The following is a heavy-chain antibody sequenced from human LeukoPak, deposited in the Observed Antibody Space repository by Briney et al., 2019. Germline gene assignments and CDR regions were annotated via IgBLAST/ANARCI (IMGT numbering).Heavy chain of an antibody. CDR2: ISAYNDNR. J-gene: IGHJ4*02. CDR1: DYTFTSFG. D-gene: IGHD4-17*01. CDR3: ARDYGDNSYFFDY. V-gene: IGHV1-18*01. Sequence: ASVKVSCKASDYTFTSFGVSGVRQAPGQGPEWMGWISAYNDNRHYAQKFQGRVTLTTDTSTSTAYLELRSLRSDDTAVYFCARDYGDNSYFFDYWGQGTLVTVSS.